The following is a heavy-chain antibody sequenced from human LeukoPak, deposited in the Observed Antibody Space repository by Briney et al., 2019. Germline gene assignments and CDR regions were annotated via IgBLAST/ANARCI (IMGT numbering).Heavy chain of an antibody. CDR1: GFTFSTYT. CDR2: IGLSSRTM. CDR3: SRSDPALGQRLNFFDS. V-gene: IGHV3-48*01. J-gene: IGHJ4*02. Sequence: GGSLRLSCAASGFTFSTYTMNWVRQAPGKGLEWVSFIGLSSRTMYYADSVKGRFTVSRDDAKNLPFLQMNTLRADDTAVYYCSRSDPALGQRLNFFDSWGQGTLVIVSS. D-gene: IGHD2-2*01.